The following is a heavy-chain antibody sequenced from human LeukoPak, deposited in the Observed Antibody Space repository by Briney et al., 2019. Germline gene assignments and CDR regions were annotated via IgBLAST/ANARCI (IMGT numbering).Heavy chain of an antibody. D-gene: IGHD4-23*01. V-gene: IGHV3-30*03. Sequence: GGSLRLSCAASGFTFSSYGMHWVRQAPGKGLEWVAVISYDGSNKYYADSVKGRFTISRDNAKNSLYLQMNSLRAEDTAVYYCATQSDGVPRWQFDYWGQGSLVTVSS. CDR2: ISYDGSNK. J-gene: IGHJ4*02. CDR3: ATQSDGVPRWQFDY. CDR1: GFTFSSYG.